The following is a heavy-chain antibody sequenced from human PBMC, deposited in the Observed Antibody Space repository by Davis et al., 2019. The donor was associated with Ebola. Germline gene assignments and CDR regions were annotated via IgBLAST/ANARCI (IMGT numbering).Heavy chain of an antibody. D-gene: IGHD6-19*01. CDR1: GFTVSSNH. CDR2: IYDQST. J-gene: IGHJ4*02. Sequence: GESLKISCAASGFTVSSNHMSWVRQAPGTGLEWVSVIYDQSTAYADSVRGRFIISRDKSNNTLYLEMNSLRVDDTAIYYCATTQWLREFDNWGQGTLVTVSS. CDR3: ATTQWLREFDN. V-gene: IGHV3-53*05.